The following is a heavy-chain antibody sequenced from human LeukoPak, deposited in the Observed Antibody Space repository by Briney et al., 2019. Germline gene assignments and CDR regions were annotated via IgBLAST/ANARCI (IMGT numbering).Heavy chain of an antibody. V-gene: IGHV4-39*01. CDR3: ARTQSQSGSYRYYFAY. Sequence: PSETLSLTCTVSGGSIRSSSYYWGWIRQPPGKGLEWIGSFYYSGSPYYNPSLKSRVTISVDMSKNRFSLKLSSVTAADTAVYYCARTQSQSGSYRYYFAYWGQGTLVTVSS. D-gene: IGHD1-26*01. CDR2: FYYSGSP. J-gene: IGHJ4*02. CDR1: GGSIRSSSYY.